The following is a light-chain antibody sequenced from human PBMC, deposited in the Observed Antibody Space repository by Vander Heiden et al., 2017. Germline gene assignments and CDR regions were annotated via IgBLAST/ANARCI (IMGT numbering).Light chain of an antibody. J-gene: IGLJ3*02. CDR2: KDS. V-gene: IGLV3-25*03. CDR3: QSADSSGTPWV. CDR1: ALPKQY. Sequence: SYELTQPSPSLVSPEQTARITCSGDALPKQYAYWYQQKPGQAPVLVIYKDSERPSGIPERFSGSSSGTTVTLTISGVQAEDEADYYCQSADSSGTPWVFGGGTKLTVL.